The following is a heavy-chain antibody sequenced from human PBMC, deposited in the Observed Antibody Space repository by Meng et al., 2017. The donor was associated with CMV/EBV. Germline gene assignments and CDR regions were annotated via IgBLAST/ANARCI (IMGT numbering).Heavy chain of an antibody. CDR2: VWYDGSNK. D-gene: IGHD2-2*01. J-gene: IGHJ6*02. CDR3: AKNLVVPVATPYYYYGMDV. CDR1: GFTFSSYA. Sequence: GGSLRLSCAASGFTFSSYAMHWVRHAPGKGLEWVAVVWYDGSNKYYADSVKGRFTIFRDNSKNTLYLQMNSLIAEDTGVYYCAKNLVVPVATPYYYYGMDVWGQGTTVTVSS. V-gene: IGHV3-33*06.